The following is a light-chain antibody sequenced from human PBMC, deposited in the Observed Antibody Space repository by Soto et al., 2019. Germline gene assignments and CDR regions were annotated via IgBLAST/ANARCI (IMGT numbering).Light chain of an antibody. V-gene: IGLV8-61*01. Sequence: QTVVTQEPSFSVSPGGTVTLTCGLSSGSVSTSYYPSWYQQTPGQAPRTLIYSTNTRSSGVPDRFSGSILGSKAALTITWVQADDESDYYCVLYMGSGSVVFGGGTKVTVL. J-gene: IGLJ2*01. CDR3: VLYMGSGSVV. CDR1: SGSVSTSYY. CDR2: STN.